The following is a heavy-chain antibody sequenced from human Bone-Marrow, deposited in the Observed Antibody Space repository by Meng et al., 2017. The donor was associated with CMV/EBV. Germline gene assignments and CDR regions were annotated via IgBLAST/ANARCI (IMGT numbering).Heavy chain of an antibody. J-gene: IGHJ4*02. V-gene: IGHV3-30-3*01. CDR2: ISYDGSNK. CDR3: ARDIRRRVVVPAHTFDY. Sequence: GESLKISCAASGFTFSSYAMHWVRQAPGKGLEWVAVISYDGSNKYYADSVKGRFTISRDNSKNTLYLQMNSLRAEDTAVYYCARDIRRRVVVPAHTFDYCGQGTLVTVSS. D-gene: IGHD2-2*01. CDR1: GFTFSSYA.